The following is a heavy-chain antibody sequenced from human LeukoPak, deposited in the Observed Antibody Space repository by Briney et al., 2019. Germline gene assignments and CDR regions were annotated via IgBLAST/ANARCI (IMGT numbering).Heavy chain of an antibody. CDR2: IYTSGST. CDR1: GGSISSGSYY. J-gene: IGHJ4*02. D-gene: IGHD3-10*01. Sequence: SQTLSLTCTVSGGSISSGSYYWSWIRQPAGKGLEWIGRIYTSGSTNYNPSLKSRVTILVDTSKNQFSLRLSSVTAADTAVYYCARLSNSGSYNYFDYWGQGTLVTVSS. V-gene: IGHV4-61*02. CDR3: ARLSNSGSYNYFDY.